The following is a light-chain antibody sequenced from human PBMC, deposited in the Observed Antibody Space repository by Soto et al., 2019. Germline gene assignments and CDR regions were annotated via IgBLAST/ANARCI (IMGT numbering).Light chain of an antibody. J-gene: IGKJ4*01. CDR2: DAS. CDR3: QQYDNLPLT. Sequence: DIQMTQSPSSLSASVGDRVTINCQASQDISDYLNWYQQKPGKAPKLLIYDASNLETGVPSRFSGSGSGTDFTFTISSLQPEDIATYYCQQYDNLPLTFGGGTKVDI. CDR1: QDISDY. V-gene: IGKV1-33*01.